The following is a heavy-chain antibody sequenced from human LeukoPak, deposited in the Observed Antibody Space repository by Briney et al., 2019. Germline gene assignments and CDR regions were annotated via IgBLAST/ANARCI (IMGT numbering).Heavy chain of an antibody. CDR3: AGQYTAYDAFDF. CDR2: IYYSGST. D-gene: IGHD5-12*01. J-gene: IGHJ4*02. V-gene: IGHV4-59*01. Sequence: SETLSLTCAVSGGSISTYYWSWIRQPPGKGLEWIGYIYYSGSTNYNPSLKSRVIISVDTSKNQFSLKLSSVTAADTAVYYCAGQYTAYDAFDFWGQGTPVTVSS. CDR1: GGSISTYY.